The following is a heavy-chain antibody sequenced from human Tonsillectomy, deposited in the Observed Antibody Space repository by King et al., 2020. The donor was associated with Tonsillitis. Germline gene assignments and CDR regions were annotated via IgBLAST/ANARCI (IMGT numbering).Heavy chain of an antibody. D-gene: IGHD3-22*01. CDR2: ISYDGSNK. CDR3: AKDLIDYYDSSGYLDY. CDR1: GFTFSTFD. Sequence: VQLVESGGGVVQPGRSLRLSCAASGFTFSTFDMHWVRQAPGKGLEWVAVISYDGSNKYYVDSVKGRFTISRDNPKNTVYPQMNSLRAEDTAVYFCAKDLIDYYDSSGYLDYWGQGTLVTVSS. J-gene: IGHJ4*02. V-gene: IGHV3-30*18.